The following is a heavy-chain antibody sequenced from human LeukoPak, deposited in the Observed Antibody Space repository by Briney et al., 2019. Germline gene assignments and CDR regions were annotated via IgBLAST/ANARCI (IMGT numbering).Heavy chain of an antibody. CDR2: VKTDGRST. J-gene: IGHJ4*02. V-gene: IGHV3-74*01. CDR3: ARGRIGGWTDY. Sequence: GGSLRLSCAASGFTFSDYWMHWVRQAPGKGLVWVSCVKTDGRSTNYADSVKGRFTISRDNAKNTLYLQMNSLRAEDTAVYYCARGRIGGWTDYWGQGTLVTVSS. CDR1: GFTFSDYW. D-gene: IGHD6-19*01.